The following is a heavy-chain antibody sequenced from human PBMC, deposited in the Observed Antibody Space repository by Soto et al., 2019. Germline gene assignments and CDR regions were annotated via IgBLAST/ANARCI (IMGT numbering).Heavy chain of an antibody. CDR1: GFTFSSYA. V-gene: IGHV3-23*01. CDR3: AKDRESGSAGGY. D-gene: IGHD1-26*01. CDR2: ISGSGGST. J-gene: IGHJ4*02. Sequence: EVQLLESGGGLVQPGGSLRLSCAASGFTFSSYAMSWVRQAPGKGLEWVSAISGSGGSTYYADSVKGRFTISRDNSKNTLYLQMNNLRAEDTAVYYCAKDRESGSAGGYWGQGTLVTVSS.